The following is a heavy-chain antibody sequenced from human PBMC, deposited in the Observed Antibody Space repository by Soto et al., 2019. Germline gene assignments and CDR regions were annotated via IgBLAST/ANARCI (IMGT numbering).Heavy chain of an antibody. CDR1: GFTFDDYA. V-gene: IGHV3-9*01. D-gene: IGHD6-13*01. CDR2: ISWNSGSI. Sequence: EVQLVESGGGLVQPGRSLRLSCAASGFTFDDYAMHWVRQAPGKGLEWVSGISWNSGSIGYADSVKGRFTISRDNAKNSRYLQMNSLRAEDTALYYCAKGDSSSFYYGMDVWGQGTTVTVSS. CDR3: AKGDSSSFYYGMDV. J-gene: IGHJ6*02.